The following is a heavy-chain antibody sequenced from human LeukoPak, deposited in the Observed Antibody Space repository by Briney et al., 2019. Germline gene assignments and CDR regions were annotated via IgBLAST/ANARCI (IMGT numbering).Heavy chain of an antibody. V-gene: IGHV3-73*01. CDR2: IRSKANSYAT. CDR1: GFTFSGSA. CDR3: TIGAVTTDY. D-gene: IGHD4-11*01. Sequence: GGSLRLSCAASGFTFSGSAMHWVRQASGKGLEWVGRIRSKANSYATAYAASVKGRFTISRDDSKNTAYLQMNSLKTEDTAVYYYTIGAVTTDYWGQGTLVTVSS. J-gene: IGHJ4*02.